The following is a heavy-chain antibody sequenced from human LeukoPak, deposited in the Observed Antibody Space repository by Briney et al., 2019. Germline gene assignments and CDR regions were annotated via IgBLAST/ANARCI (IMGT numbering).Heavy chain of an antibody. CDR1: GGSISSYY. V-gene: IGHV4-59*01. Sequence: PSETLSLTCTVSGGSISSYYWSWIRQPPGKGLEWIGYIYYSGSTNYNPSLKSRVTISVDTSKNQFSLKLSSVTAADTAVYYCARGAYSSYRKEDYYMDVWGKGTTVTVSS. J-gene: IGHJ6*03. CDR2: IYYSGST. CDR3: ARGAYSSYRKEDYYMDV. D-gene: IGHD6-6*01.